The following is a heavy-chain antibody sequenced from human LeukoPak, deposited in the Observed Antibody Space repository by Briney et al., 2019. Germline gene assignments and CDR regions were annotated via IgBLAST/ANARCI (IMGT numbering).Heavy chain of an antibody. V-gene: IGHV4-59*01. CDR2: IYYTGST. CDR3: ARGQWLNSY. D-gene: IGHD6-19*01. J-gene: IGHJ4*02. Sequence: SETLSLTCTVSGGSISSYYWSWIRQPPGKGLEWIGYIYYTGSTNYNPSLKSRVTISVDTSKNQSSLKLTSVTAADTAVYYCARGQWLNSYWGQGTLVTVSS. CDR1: GGSISSYY.